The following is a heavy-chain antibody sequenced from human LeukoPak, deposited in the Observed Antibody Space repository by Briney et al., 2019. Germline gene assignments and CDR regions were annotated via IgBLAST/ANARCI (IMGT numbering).Heavy chain of an antibody. CDR1: GGSISSSSYY. Sequence: SETLSLTCTVSGGSISSSSYYWGWIRQPPGKGLEWIGSIYYSGSTYYNPSLKSRVTISVDTSKNQFSLKLGSVTAADTAVYYCARPGYCSSTSCSEEYYYMDVWGKGTTVTVSS. J-gene: IGHJ6*03. CDR2: IYYSGST. CDR3: ARPGYCSSTSCSEEYYYMDV. D-gene: IGHD2-2*03. V-gene: IGHV4-39*01.